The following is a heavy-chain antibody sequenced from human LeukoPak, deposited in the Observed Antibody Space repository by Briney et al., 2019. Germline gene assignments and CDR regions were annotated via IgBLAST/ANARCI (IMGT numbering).Heavy chain of an antibody. CDR2: ISAYNGNT. J-gene: IGHJ6*03. V-gene: IGHV1-18*01. CDR3: AREAPYDFWSGFLSRPLDHPYYMDV. Sequence: ASVKVSCKASGYTFSSYGISWVRQAPGQGLEWMGWISAYNGNTKYAQNLQGRVTMTTDTSTTTAYMELRSLMSDDTAVYYCAREAPYDFWSGFLSRPLDHPYYMDVWGKGTTVTVSS. CDR1: GYTFSSYG. D-gene: IGHD3-3*01.